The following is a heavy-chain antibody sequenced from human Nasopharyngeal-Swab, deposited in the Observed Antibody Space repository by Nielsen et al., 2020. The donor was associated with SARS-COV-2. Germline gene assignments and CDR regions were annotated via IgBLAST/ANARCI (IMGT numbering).Heavy chain of an antibody. CDR1: GFSFNMHT. CDR2: ISWNSVTI. J-gene: IGHJ4*02. Sequence: SLKVSCAASGFSFNMHTLNWVRQTPGKGLEWVSGISWNSVTIGYADSVKGRFTISRDNTKNSISLQMNSLRPEDTALYYCAKDKLVAMTTVTLFDGWGQGTLVTVSS. V-gene: IGHV3-9*01. CDR3: AKDKLVAMTTVTLFDG. D-gene: IGHD4-17*01.